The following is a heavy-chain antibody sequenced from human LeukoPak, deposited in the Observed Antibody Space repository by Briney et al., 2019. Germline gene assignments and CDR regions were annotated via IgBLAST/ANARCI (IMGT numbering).Heavy chain of an antibody. CDR2: MNPNSGNT. CDR1: GYTFTSYD. Sequence: GASVKVSCKASGYTFTSYDINWVRQATGQGLEWMGWMNPNSGNTGYAQKFQGRVTMTRNTSISTAYMELSSLRAEDTAVYYCARGSYGSGSYYSPRWAYGMDVWGQGTTVNVSS. J-gene: IGHJ6*02. V-gene: IGHV1-8*01. D-gene: IGHD3-10*01. CDR3: ARGSYGSGSYYSPRWAYGMDV.